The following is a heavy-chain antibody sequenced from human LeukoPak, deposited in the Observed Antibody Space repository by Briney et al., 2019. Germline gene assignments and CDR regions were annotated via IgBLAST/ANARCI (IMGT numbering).Heavy chain of an antibody. CDR2: IKSKTDGGTT. V-gene: IGHV3-15*01. D-gene: IGHD2-2*01. CDR1: GFTFSNAW. CDR3: TTDTLGYCSSTSCYGSYYYYYYGMDV. Sequence: GGSLRLSCAASGFTFSNAWMSWVRQAPGKGLEWVGRIKSKTDGGTTDYAAPVKGRFTISRDDSKNTLYLQVNSLKNEDTAVYYCTTDTLGYCSSTSCYGSYYYYYYGMDVWGKGTTVTVSS. J-gene: IGHJ6*04.